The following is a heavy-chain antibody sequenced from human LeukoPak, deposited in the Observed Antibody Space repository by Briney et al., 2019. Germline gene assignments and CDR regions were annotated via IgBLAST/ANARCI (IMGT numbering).Heavy chain of an antibody. CDR2: INHSGST. CDR1: GGSFSGYY. CDR3: ARHPSYCGADCYLNWFDP. Sequence: SETLSLTCAVYGGSFSGYYWSWIRQPPGKGLEWIGEINHSGSTNYNPSLKSRVTISVDTSKNQFSLKLSSVTAADTAVYYCARHPSYCGADCYLNWFDPWGQGTLVTVSS. J-gene: IGHJ5*02. V-gene: IGHV4-34*01. D-gene: IGHD2-21*01.